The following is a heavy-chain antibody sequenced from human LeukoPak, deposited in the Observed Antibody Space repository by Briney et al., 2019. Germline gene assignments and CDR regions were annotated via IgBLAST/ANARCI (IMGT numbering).Heavy chain of an antibody. CDR2: IKQDGSEI. D-gene: IGHD3-10*01. Sequence: QAGGSLRLSCAASGFTLSNYWMTWVRQAPGKGLEWVATIKQDGSEIYYVDSVKGRFTIFRDNAKKSLYLQMNSLRAEDTAVYYCARDKSAGADTGSSFYYWGQGALVTVSS. CDR1: GFTLSNYW. V-gene: IGHV3-7*03. J-gene: IGHJ4*02. CDR3: ARDKSAGADTGSSFYY.